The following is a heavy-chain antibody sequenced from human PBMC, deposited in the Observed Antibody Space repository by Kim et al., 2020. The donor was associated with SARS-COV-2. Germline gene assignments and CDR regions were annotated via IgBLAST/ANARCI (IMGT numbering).Heavy chain of an antibody. V-gene: IGHV3-23*03. Sequence: GGSLRLSCAASGFTFSSYAMSWVRQAPGKGLEWVSVIYSGGSSTYYADSVKGRFTISRDNSKNTLYLQMNSLRAEDTAVYYCAKGLRDHEDDSSGYYPTDYYFDYWGQGTLVTVSS. CDR3: AKGLRDHEDDSSGYYPTDYYFDY. J-gene: IGHJ4*02. CDR1: GFTFSSYA. CDR2: IYSGGSST. D-gene: IGHD3-22*01.